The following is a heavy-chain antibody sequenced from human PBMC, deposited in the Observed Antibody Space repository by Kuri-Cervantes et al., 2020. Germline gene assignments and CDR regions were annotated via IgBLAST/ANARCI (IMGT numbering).Heavy chain of an antibody. V-gene: IGHV4-59*01. J-gene: IGHJ4*02. Sequence: SETLSLTCTVSGGSISSYYWSWIRQPPGKGLEWIGYIYYSGSTNYNPSLKSRVTISVDTSKNQFSLKLSSVTAADTVVYYCAREGISGSYGYYDYWGQGTLVTVSS. CDR2: IYYSGST. CDR1: GGSISSYY. CDR3: AREGISGSYGYYDY. D-gene: IGHD1-26*01.